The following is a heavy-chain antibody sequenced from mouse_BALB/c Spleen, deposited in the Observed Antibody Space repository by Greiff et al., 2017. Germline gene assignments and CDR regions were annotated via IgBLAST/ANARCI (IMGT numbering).Heavy chain of an antibody. Sequence: EVQLQESGPGLVKPSQSLSLTCTVTGYSITSDYAWNWIRQFPGNKLEWMGYISYSGSTSYNPSLKSRISITRDTSKNQFFLQLNSVTTEDTATYYCARSPFYEAMDYWGQGTSVTVSS. CDR1: GYSITSDYA. J-gene: IGHJ4*01. CDR3: ARSPFYEAMDY. V-gene: IGHV3-2*02. CDR2: ISYSGST.